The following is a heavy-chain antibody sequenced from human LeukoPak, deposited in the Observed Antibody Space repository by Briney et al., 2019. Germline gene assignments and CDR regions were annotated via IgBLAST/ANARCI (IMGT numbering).Heavy chain of an antibody. V-gene: IGHV3-30*18. CDR3: AKGPLRGTSAAIDY. D-gene: IGHD6-13*01. J-gene: IGHJ4*02. CDR2: ISYDGRNK. CDR1: GFTFNNYG. Sequence: GGSLRLSCAASGFTFNNYGMHWVRQAPGKGLEWVAVISYDGRNKHYPDSVKGRFTISRDISTDTLWLQMDSLRTEDTAVYYCAKGPLRGTSAAIDYWGQGTLVTVSS.